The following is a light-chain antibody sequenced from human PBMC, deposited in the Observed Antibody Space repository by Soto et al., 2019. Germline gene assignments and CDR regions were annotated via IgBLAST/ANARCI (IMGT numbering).Light chain of an antibody. V-gene: IGKV3-15*01. J-gene: IGKJ1*01. CDR2: GAS. Sequence: EIVMTQSPATLSVSPGERATLSCRASQSVSSNLAWYQQKPGQAPRLLIYGASTRATGIPARFNGSGSGTEFTLTISSLQPEDFAVYYCQQYNSWPRTFGQGTKVEIK. CDR1: QSVSSN. CDR3: QQYNSWPRT.